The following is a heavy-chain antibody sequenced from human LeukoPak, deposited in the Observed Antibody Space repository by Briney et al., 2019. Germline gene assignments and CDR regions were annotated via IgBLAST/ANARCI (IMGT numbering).Heavy chain of an antibody. J-gene: IGHJ4*02. CDR3: AKAIWVGATSSWFCLDY. D-gene: IGHD1-26*01. CDR2: IHYDGARS. V-gene: IGHV3-30*02. CDR1: GFNFSTYG. Sequence: GGSLRLSCAASGFNFSTYGMHWVRQAPGKGLEWVAFIHYDGARSYYADSVKGRFTISRDNSRNTLYLQMNSLRPEDTAVYYCAKAIWVGATSSWFCLDYWGQGTLVTVSS.